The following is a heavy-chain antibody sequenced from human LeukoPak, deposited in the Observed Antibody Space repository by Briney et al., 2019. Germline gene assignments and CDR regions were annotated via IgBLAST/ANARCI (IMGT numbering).Heavy chain of an antibody. D-gene: IGHD3-22*01. J-gene: IGHJ4*02. Sequence: PSETLSLTCTVSGGFISSHYWSWIRQPPGKGLEWIGYIYYSGTTKYHPSLKSRVTLSADTSKNQFSLQLKSVTAADTAVYYCAGVGDYYDSVGYYYSHDYWVQGTLVSVSS. CDR2: IYYSGTT. V-gene: IGHV4-59*11. CDR3: AGVGDYYDSVGYYYSHDY. CDR1: GGFISSHY.